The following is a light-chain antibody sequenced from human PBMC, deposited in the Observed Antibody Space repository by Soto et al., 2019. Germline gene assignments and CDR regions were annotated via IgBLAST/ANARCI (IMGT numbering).Light chain of an antibody. Sequence: PVTQSPSSLSASVGDRVTITCRAGQDFGRDLGWYQQKPGKAPKLLISAASDLQSGVPSRFSGSKFGTLFVLTISSLEPEDFGTCYCLEDYGYPYIFGQGTRVELK. CDR3: LEDYGYPYI. CDR1: QDFGRD. V-gene: IGKV1-6*02. J-gene: IGKJ2*01. CDR2: AAS.